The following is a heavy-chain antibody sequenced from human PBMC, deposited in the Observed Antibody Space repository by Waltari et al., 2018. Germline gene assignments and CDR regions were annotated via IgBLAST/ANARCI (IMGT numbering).Heavy chain of an antibody. V-gene: IGHV4-38-2*01. D-gene: IGHD3-3*01. J-gene: IGHJ4*02. Sequence: QVQLQESGPGLVKPSETLSLTCAVSGYSISSGYYWGWIRQPPGKGLEWIGSIYHSGSTYYNPSLKSRVTISVDTSKNQFSLKLSSVTAADTAVYYCARHEVRDFGVPFDYWGQGTLVTVSS. CDR2: IYHSGST. CDR3: ARHEVRDFGVPFDY. CDR1: GYSISSGYY.